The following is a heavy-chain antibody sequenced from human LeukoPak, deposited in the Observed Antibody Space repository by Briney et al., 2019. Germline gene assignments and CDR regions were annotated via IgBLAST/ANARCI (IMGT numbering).Heavy chain of an antibody. Sequence: PGGSLRLSCAASGFTFSSYSMNWVRQAPGKGLEWVSYISSSSSTIYYADSVKGRFTISRDNAKNSLYLQMNSLRAEDTAVYYCARDPDFPFDYWGQGTLVTVSS. J-gene: IGHJ4*02. CDR1: GFTFSSYS. CDR3: ARDPDFPFDY. V-gene: IGHV3-48*01. D-gene: IGHD3-3*01. CDR2: ISSSSSTI.